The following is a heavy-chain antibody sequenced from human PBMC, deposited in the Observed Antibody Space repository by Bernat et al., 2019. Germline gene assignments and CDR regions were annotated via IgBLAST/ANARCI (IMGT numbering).Heavy chain of an antibody. CDR3: ARDPNYAALDI. D-gene: IGHD5-24*01. V-gene: IGHV3-7*03. Sequence: EVHLVESGGGLVQPGWSLRLSCAASGFTFSTSWMAWVRQAPGKGLEWVANINIDGTQIYYVDSVRGRFTMSRDNAKNSLYLQMSSLRAEDTAVYYCARDPNYAALDIWGQGTMVTVSS. CDR1: GFTFSTSW. CDR2: INIDGTQI. J-gene: IGHJ3*02.